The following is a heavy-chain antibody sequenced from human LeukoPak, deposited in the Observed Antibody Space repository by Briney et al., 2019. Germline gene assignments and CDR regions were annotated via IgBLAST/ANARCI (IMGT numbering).Heavy chain of an antibody. V-gene: IGHV3-30*02. CDR1: GFTFSSYG. D-gene: IGHD3-10*01. CDR3: AKRSLLWFGELSHFDY. J-gene: IGHJ4*02. CDR2: IRYDGSNK. Sequence: GGSLRLSCAASGFTFSSYGMHWVRQAPGKGLEWVAFIRYDGSNKYYADSVKGRFTISRDNSKNTLYLQMNSLRAEDTAVYYRAKRSLLWFGELSHFDYWGQGTLVTVSS.